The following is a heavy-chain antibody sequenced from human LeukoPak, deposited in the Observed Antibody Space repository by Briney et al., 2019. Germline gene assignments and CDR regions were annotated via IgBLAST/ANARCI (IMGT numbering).Heavy chain of an antibody. CDR2: INPNSGGT. V-gene: IGHV1-2*02. CDR3: ARDYDFWSGYLFFDY. Sequence: ASVKVSCKASGYTFTGYYMHWVRQAPGQGLEWMGWINPNSGGTNYAQKFQGRVTMTRDTSISTAYMELSRLRSDGTAVYYCARDYDFWSGYLFFDYWGQGTLVTVSS. CDR1: GYTFTGYY. J-gene: IGHJ4*02. D-gene: IGHD3-3*01.